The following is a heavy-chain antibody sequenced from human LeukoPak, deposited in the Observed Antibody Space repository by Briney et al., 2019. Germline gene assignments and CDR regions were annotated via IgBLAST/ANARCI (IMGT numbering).Heavy chain of an antibody. CDR1: GFTFSCYA. CDR2: ISGSGGST. J-gene: IGHJ4*02. Sequence: GGSLRLSCAASGFTFSCYAMSWVRQAPGKGLEWVSAISGSGGSTYYADSVKGRFTISRDNSKSTLYLQMNSLRAEDTAVYYCARASTYYYGSGSYYYVYWGQGTLVTVSS. V-gene: IGHV3-23*01. CDR3: ARASTYYYGSGSYYYVY. D-gene: IGHD3-10*01.